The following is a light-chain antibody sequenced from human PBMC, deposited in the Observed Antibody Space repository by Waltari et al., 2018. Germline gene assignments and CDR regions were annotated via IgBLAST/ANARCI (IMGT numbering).Light chain of an antibody. CDR1: QSFSRT. CDR3: QKYGTLPAT. CDR2: DAS. V-gene: IGKV3-20*01. J-gene: IGKJ1*01. Sequence: EIVLTQSPGTLSLSPGERATLSCRASQSFSRTLARYQQKPGQAPRLLIYDASTRATGIPDRFSGSGSGTDFSLTISRLEPEDFAVYYCQKYGTLPATFGQGTKVEIK.